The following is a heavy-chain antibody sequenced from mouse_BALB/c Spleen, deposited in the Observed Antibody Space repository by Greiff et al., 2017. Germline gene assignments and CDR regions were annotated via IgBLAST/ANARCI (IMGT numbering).Heavy chain of an antibody. V-gene: IGHV3-6*02. D-gene: IGHD2-3*01. J-gene: IGHJ3*01. Sequence: EVQLVESGPGLVKPSQSLSLTCSVTGYSITSGYYWNWIRQFPGNKLEWMGYISYDGSNNYNPSLKNRISITRDTSKNQFFLKLNSVTTEDTATYYCARGHYDGYAWFAYWGQGTLVTVSA. CDR1: GYSITSGYY. CDR2: ISYDGSN. CDR3: ARGHYDGYAWFAY.